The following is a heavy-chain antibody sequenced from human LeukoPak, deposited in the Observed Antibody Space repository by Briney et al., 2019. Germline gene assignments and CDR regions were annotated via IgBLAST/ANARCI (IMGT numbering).Heavy chain of an antibody. D-gene: IGHD6-6*01. V-gene: IGHV3-66*01. Sequence: GGSLRLSCAASEFSVGSNYMTWVRQAPGKGLEWVSLIYSGGSTYYADSVKGRFTISRDNSKNTLYLQMNSLRAEDTAVYYCARVQLVDYYYYSYMDVWGKGTTVTVSS. J-gene: IGHJ6*03. CDR1: EFSVGSNY. CDR2: IYSGGST. CDR3: ARVQLVDYYYYSYMDV.